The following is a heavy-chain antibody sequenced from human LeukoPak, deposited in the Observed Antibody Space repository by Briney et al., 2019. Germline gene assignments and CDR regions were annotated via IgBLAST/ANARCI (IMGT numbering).Heavy chain of an antibody. D-gene: IGHD4/OR15-4a*01. Sequence: ASVKVSCKASGGTFSSYAFSWVRQPPGQGLEWMGGLIPIFGTSNNAQNFHGRLTTTTDESTSTPFIVLSSLGSEDTAVYYCARLEKTYITQVANGPDYYYFMDVWGKGTPVTVSS. V-gene: IGHV1-69*05. CDR3: ARLEKTYITQVANGPDYYYFMDV. CDR1: GGTFSSYA. J-gene: IGHJ6*03. CDR2: LIPIFGTS.